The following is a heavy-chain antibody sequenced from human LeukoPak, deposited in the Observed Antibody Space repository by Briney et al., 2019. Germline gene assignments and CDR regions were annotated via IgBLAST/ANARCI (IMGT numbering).Heavy chain of an antibody. CDR1: GYTFTGYY. V-gene: IGHV1-2*02. Sequence: ASVKVSCKASGYTFTGYYMHWVRQAPGQGLEWMGWINPNSGGTNYAQKFQGRVTMTRDTSISTVYMELSRLRSDDTAVYYCARGGRRWDKIAVAYIFDYWGQGTLVTVSS. D-gene: IGHD6-19*01. CDR3: ARGGRRWDKIAVAYIFDY. CDR2: INPNSGGT. J-gene: IGHJ4*02.